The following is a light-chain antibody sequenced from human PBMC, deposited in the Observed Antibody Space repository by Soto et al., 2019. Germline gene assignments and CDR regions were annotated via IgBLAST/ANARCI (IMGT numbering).Light chain of an antibody. CDR1: QDISNY. CDR3: QQYYNVPSYT. J-gene: IGKJ2*01. CDR2: DAS. Sequence: DIQMTQSPSSLSASVGDRVTITCQASQDISNYLNWYQQKPGKAPKLLIYDASNLETGVPSRFSGSGSGTDFTFTISSLQPEDIATYYCQQYYNVPSYTFGQGTKLEIQ. V-gene: IGKV1-33*01.